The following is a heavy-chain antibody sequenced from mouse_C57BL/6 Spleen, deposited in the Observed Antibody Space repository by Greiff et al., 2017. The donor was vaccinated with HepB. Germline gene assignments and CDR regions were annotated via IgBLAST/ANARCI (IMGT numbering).Heavy chain of an antibody. J-gene: IGHJ1*03. CDR1: GYAFSSYW. V-gene: IGHV1-80*01. CDR3: ARWGYSNHWYFDV. CDR2: IYPGDGDT. Sequence: VQLQQSGAELVKPGASVKISCKASGYAFSSYWMNWVKQRPGKGLEWIGQIYPGDGDTNYNGKFKGKATLTADKSSSTAYMQLSSLTSEDSAVYFCARWGYSNHWYFDVWGTGTTVTVSS. D-gene: IGHD2-5*01.